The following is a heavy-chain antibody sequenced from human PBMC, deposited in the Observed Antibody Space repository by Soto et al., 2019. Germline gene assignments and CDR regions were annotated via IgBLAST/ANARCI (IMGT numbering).Heavy chain of an antibody. D-gene: IGHD6-6*01. CDR1: GGSLSGYQ. Sequence: PSETLSLTCAVYGGSLSGYQWSWIRQPPGKGLEWIGSIYYSGSTYYNPSLPSRVTISVDTSKNQFSLKLSSVTAADTAVYYCASRGRDSSSSRWFDTWGQGTLVTVSS. CDR3: ASRGRDSSSSRWFDT. J-gene: IGHJ5*02. V-gene: IGHV4-34*01. CDR2: IYYSGST.